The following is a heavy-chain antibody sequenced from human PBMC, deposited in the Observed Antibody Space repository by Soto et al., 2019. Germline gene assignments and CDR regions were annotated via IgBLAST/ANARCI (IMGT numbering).Heavy chain of an antibody. D-gene: IGHD2-2*01. V-gene: IGHV1-18*01. Sequence: ASVKVSCKASGYTSTSYGISWVRQAPGQGLEWMGWISAYNGNTNYAQKHQGRVTMTTDTSTSTAYMELRSLRSDDTAVYYCARDLLISTSCYLGYWGQGTLVTVSS. CDR3: ARDLLISTSCYLGY. CDR1: GYTSTSYG. J-gene: IGHJ4*02. CDR2: ISAYNGNT.